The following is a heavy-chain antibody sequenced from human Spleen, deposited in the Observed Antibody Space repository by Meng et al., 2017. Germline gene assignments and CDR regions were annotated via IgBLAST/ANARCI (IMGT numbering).Heavy chain of an antibody. Sequence: ASVKVSCKASGYTFSNYGISWVRQAPGQGLEWMGWISAYNGNTNFAQKLQDRVTMTRDTSTSTVYMELSSLRSEDTAVYYCARLDCSGGSCYRFNWFDPWGQGTLVTVSS. D-gene: IGHD2-15*01. CDR3: ARLDCSGGSCYRFNWFDP. V-gene: IGHV1-18*01. CDR2: ISAYNGNT. CDR1: GYTFSNYG. J-gene: IGHJ5*02.